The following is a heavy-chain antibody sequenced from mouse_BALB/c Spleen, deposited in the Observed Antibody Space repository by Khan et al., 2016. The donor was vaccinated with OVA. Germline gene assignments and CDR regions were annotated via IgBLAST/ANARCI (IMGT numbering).Heavy chain of an antibody. V-gene: IGHV1S135*01. D-gene: IGHD1-1*01. CDR2: IDPFNGGT. CDR1: GYSFSTYY. CDR3: ARHGSTSWFAY. Sequence: VQLQQPGPELMKPGASVKISCKTSGYSFSTYYIHWVTRSHGKTLEWIGYIDPFNGGTTYNQKFKGKATLTVDKSSSTAYMHLTSLTSEDSAVYDCARHGSTSWFAYWGQGTLVTVSA. J-gene: IGHJ3*01.